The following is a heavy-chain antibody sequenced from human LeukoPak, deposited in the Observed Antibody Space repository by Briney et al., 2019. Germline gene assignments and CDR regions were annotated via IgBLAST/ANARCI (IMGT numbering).Heavy chain of an antibody. Sequence: GGSLRLSCAASGFTFSDYYMSWIRQAPGKGLERVSYISSSGSTIYYADSVKGRFTISRDNAKNSLYLQMNSLRAEDTAVYYCARDRRSGYFDYWGQGTLVTVSS. CDR3: ARDRRSGYFDY. V-gene: IGHV3-11*04. CDR2: ISSSGSTI. CDR1: GFTFSDYY. J-gene: IGHJ4*02. D-gene: IGHD3-10*01.